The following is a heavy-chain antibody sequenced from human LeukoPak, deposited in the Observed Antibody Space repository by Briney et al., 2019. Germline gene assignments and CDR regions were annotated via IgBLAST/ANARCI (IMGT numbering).Heavy chain of an antibody. Sequence: ASVTVSCKASGYTFTGYYMHWVRQAPGQGLEWMGWINPNSGGTNYALKFQGRVTMTRDTSISTAYMELSRLRSDDTAVYYCARDFRYYGSGSYVYYYYYMDVWGKGTTVTISS. CDR3: ARDFRYYGSGSYVYYYYYMDV. J-gene: IGHJ6*03. CDR2: INPNSGGT. D-gene: IGHD3-10*01. V-gene: IGHV1-2*02. CDR1: GYTFTGYY.